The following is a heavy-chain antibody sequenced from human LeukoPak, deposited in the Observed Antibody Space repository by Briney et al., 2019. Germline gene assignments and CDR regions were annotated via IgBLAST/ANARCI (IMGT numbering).Heavy chain of an antibody. Sequence: PGGSLRLSCAASGFTFSSYAMSWVRQAPGKGLEWVSAISGSGGSTYYADSVKGRFTISRDNSKNTLYLQMNSLRADDTAIYYCAKVGPAASSGTTWEYWGQGTLVTVSS. D-gene: IGHD1-1*01. V-gene: IGHV3-23*01. CDR3: AKVGPAASSGTTWEY. CDR1: GFTFSSYA. J-gene: IGHJ4*02. CDR2: ISGSGGST.